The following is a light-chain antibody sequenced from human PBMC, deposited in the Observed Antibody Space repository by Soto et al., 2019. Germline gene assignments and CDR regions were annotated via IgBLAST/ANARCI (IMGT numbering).Light chain of an antibody. CDR3: SSYTSSSTLDYV. V-gene: IGLV2-14*01. CDR2: DVS. CDR1: SSDVGGYNY. J-gene: IGLJ1*01. Sequence: ALTQPASVSGSPGQSITISCTGTSSDVGGYNYVSWYQQHPGKAPKLMIYDVSNRPSGVSNRFSGSKSGNTASLTISGLQAEDEADYYCSSYTSSSTLDYVFGTGTKVTVL.